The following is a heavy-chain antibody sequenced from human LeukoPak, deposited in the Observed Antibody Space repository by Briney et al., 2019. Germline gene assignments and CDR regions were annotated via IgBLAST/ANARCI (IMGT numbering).Heavy chain of an antibody. CDR3: ATIIWSRVYYYGMDV. V-gene: IGHV3-53*01. Sequence: PGGSLRLSCAASGFTVSSNYMSWVRQAPGKGLEWVSVIYSGGSTYYADSVKGRFTISRDNSKNTLYLQMNSLRAEDTAVYYCATIIWSRVYYYGMDVWGQGTTVTVPS. CDR1: GFTVSSNY. D-gene: IGHD3-10*01. J-gene: IGHJ6*02. CDR2: IYSGGST.